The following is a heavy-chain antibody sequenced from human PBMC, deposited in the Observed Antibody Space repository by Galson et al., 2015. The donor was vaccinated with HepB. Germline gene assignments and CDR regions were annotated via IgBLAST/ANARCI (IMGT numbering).Heavy chain of an antibody. V-gene: IGHV3-43*01. CDR2: VNWDGETT. CDR1: GFKFDDYT. CDR3: VRTTDYYFMDV. D-gene: IGHD4-11*01. J-gene: IGHJ6*03. Sequence: SLRLSCAATGFKFDDYTMHWIRQRPGKGLEWVSLVNWDGETTNSADSVKGRFTISRDNSENSLYLQMNSLRLEDTALYYCVRTTDYYFMDVWGKGTTVTVSS.